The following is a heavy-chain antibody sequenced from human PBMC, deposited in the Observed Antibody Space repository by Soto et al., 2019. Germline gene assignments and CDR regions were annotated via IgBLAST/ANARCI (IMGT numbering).Heavy chain of an antibody. CDR1: GGTFSSYT. J-gene: IGHJ2*01. CDR2: IIPILGIA. CDR3: ASSLLGYCSGGSCYETFHWYFDL. D-gene: IGHD2-15*01. V-gene: IGHV1-69*02. Sequence: QVQLVQSGAEVKMPGSSVKVSCKASGGTFSSYTISWVRQAPGQGLEWMGRIIPILGIANYAQKFQGRVTITADKSTSTAYMELSSLRSEDTAVYYCASSLLGYCSGGSCYETFHWYFDLWGRGTLVTVSS.